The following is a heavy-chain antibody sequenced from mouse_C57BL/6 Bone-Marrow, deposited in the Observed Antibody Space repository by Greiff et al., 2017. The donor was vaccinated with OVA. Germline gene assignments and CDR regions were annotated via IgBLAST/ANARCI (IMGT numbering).Heavy chain of an antibody. CDR2: IDPETGGT. CDR3: TGMDY. CDR1: GYTFTSYW. J-gene: IGHJ2*01. V-gene: IGHV1-15*01. D-gene: IGHD1-1*01. Sequence: VQLQQPGAELVKPGASVKLSCKASGYTFTSYWMHWVKQTPVHGLEWIGAIDPETGGTAYNQKFKGKAILTADKSSSTAYMELRSLTSEDSAVYYCTGMDYWGQGTTLTVSS.